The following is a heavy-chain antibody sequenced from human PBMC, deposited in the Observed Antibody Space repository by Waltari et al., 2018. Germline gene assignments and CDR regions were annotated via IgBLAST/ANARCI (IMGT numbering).Heavy chain of an antibody. Sequence: QVQLQESGPGLVKPSQTLSLTCTVSGGSISSGDYYWSWIRQPPGKGLEWIGYIYYSGSTYHNPSLKSRVTISVDTSKNQVSLKLSSVTAADTAVYYCAQRKGRYYGSGSGAFDIWGQGTMVTVSS. CDR2: IYYSGST. CDR3: AQRKGRYYGSGSGAFDI. CDR1: GGSISSGDYY. V-gene: IGHV4-30-4*08. J-gene: IGHJ3*02. D-gene: IGHD3-10*01.